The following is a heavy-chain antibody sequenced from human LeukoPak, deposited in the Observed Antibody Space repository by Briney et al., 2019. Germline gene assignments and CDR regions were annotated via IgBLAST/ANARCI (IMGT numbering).Heavy chain of an antibody. CDR2: TRSDGSDK. CDR3: GKHDSASDY. D-gene: IGHD1-26*01. CDR1: GFIFSSYG. J-gene: IGHJ4*02. V-gene: IGHV3-30*02. Sequence: GGSLRLSCVASGFIFSSYGMHWVRQAPGKGLEWVAFTRSDGSDKYYTDSVKGRFTISRDNFKNTLYLQMNSLRAEDTAGYYCGKHDSASDYWGQGTLVTVSS.